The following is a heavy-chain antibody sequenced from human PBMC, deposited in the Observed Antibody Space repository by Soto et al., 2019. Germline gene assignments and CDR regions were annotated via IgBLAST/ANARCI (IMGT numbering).Heavy chain of an antibody. CDR2: ISAYNGNT. J-gene: IGHJ6*02. Sequence: ASVKVSCKASGYTFTSYGISWVRQAPGQGLEWMGWISAYNGNTNYAQELQGRVTMTTDTSTSTAYMELRSLRSDDTAVYYCARDPRYFDWLSNYYYYYGMDVWGQGTTVTVSS. CDR1: GYTFTSYG. V-gene: IGHV1-18*01. D-gene: IGHD3-9*01. CDR3: ARDPRYFDWLSNYYYYYGMDV.